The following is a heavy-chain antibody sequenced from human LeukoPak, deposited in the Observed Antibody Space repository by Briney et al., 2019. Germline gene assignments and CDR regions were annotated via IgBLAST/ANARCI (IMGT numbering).Heavy chain of an antibody. J-gene: IGHJ5*02. D-gene: IGHD3-22*01. V-gene: IGHV4-59*01. CDR1: GGSISSYY. Sequence: TSETLSLTCTVSGGSISSYYWSWIRQPPGKGLERIGYIYYSGSTNYNPSLKSRVTISVDTSKNQFSLKLSSVTAADTAVYYCARVGIYYDSSSFDPWGQGTLVTVSS. CDR3: ARVGIYYDSSSFDP. CDR2: IYYSGST.